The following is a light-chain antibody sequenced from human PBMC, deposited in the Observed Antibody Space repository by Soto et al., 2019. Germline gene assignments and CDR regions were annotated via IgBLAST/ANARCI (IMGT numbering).Light chain of an antibody. CDR1: SSNIGAGSN. Sequence: QSVLTQPPSVSGAPGQRITVSCTGSSSNIGAGSNVHWYQQLPGTAPKLVIYANTNRPSGVPERISGSKSGTSASLAISGLRSEDEAVYYCASWDDRLGAVIFGGGTKVTVL. CDR2: ANT. J-gene: IGLJ2*01. V-gene: IGLV1-40*01. CDR3: ASWDDRLGAVI.